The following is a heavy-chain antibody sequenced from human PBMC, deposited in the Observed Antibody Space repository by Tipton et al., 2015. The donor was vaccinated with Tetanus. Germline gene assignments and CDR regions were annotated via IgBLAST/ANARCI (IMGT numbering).Heavy chain of an antibody. D-gene: IGHD1-26*01. V-gene: IGHV4-4*07. Sequence: TLSLTCTVSGGSISSYYWSWIRQPAGKGLEWIGRIYTSGSTNYNPSLKSRVTMSVDTSKNQFSLKLSSVTAADTSVYYCARVDESLDAFDIWGQGTMVTVSS. CDR2: IYTSGST. CDR3: ARVDESLDAFDI. CDR1: GGSISSYY. J-gene: IGHJ3*02.